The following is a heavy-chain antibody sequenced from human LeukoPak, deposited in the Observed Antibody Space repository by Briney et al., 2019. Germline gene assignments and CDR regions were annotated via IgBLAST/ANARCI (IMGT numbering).Heavy chain of an antibody. Sequence: GSLRLSWAISGLTFSSYWMTWVRQAPGKGLEVVANIKQDGSEKYYVDSVKGRFTISRDNAKNSLYLQMSSLRVEDTAVYYCARVGCTTTSCLANWGQGTLVTVSS. CDR1: GLTFSSYW. CDR2: IKQDGSEK. CDR3: ARVGCTTTSCLAN. J-gene: IGHJ4*02. D-gene: IGHD2-2*01. V-gene: IGHV3-7*01.